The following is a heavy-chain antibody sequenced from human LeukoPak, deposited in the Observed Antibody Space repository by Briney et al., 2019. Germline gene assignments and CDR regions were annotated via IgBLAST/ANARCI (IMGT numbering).Heavy chain of an antibody. D-gene: IGHD7-27*01. CDR1: GGSISNTNW. CDR3: ARRPTGDPKFDY. CDR2: VDLLGRT. V-gene: IGHV4-4*02. J-gene: IGHJ4*02. Sequence: SETLSLTCGVSGGSISNTNWWTWVRQPPGKGLEWIGEVDLLGRTNYNPSLKSRVAISVDKSENHISLWLTSVAAADTAVYYCARRPTGDPKFDYWGQGTLVTVSS.